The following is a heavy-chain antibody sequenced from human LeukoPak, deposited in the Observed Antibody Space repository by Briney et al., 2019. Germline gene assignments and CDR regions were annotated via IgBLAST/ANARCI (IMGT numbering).Heavy chain of an antibody. D-gene: IGHD1-26*01. Sequence: ASVKVSCKASGGTFSSYAISWVRQAPGQGLEWMGWISAYNGNTNYAQKLQGRVTMTTDTSTSTAYMELRSLRSDDTAVYYCARELVGATTGAFDYWGQGTLVTVSS. CDR3: ARELVGATTGAFDY. V-gene: IGHV1-18*01. J-gene: IGHJ4*02. CDR2: ISAYNGNT. CDR1: GGTFSSYA.